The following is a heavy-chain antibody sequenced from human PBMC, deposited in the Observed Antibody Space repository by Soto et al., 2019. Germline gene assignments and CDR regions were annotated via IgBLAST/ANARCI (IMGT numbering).Heavy chain of an antibody. CDR2: IVPIVDTS. CDR1: GGTFSSYA. Sequence: QVQLVQSGAEVRQPASSVKVSCKTSGGTFSSYAISWVRQAPGQGHEWMGGIVPIVDTSTYAQKFQGRVSITADESMSTVYMELSSLRSDDTAVYYCVRVVAIPGYPDNWGQGTLVTVSS. D-gene: IGHD5-12*01. J-gene: IGHJ4*02. CDR3: VRVVAIPGYPDN. V-gene: IGHV1-69*12.